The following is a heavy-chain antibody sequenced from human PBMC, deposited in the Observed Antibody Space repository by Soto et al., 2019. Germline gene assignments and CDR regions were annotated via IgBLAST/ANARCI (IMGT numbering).Heavy chain of an antibody. CDR2: IVVGSGNT. CDR1: GFTFTSSA. J-gene: IGHJ6*02. D-gene: IGHD1-26*01. Sequence: VASVKVSCKASGFTFTSSAVQWVRQARGQRLEWIGWIVVGSGNTNYAQKFQERVTITRDMSTSTAYMELSSLRSEDTAVYYCAAGLGSGSYYVHYYYGMDVWGQGTTVTVSS. V-gene: IGHV1-58*01. CDR3: AAGLGSGSYYVHYYYGMDV.